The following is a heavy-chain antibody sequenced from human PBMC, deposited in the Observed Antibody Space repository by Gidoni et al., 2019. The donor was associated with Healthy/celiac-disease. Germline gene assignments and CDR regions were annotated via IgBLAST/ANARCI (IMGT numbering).Heavy chain of an antibody. Sequence: EVQLVESGGGLVKPGGSLRLSCAASGFTFSSYSMNWVRQAPGKGLEWVSSISSSSSYIYYADSVKGRFTISRDNAKNSLYLQMNSLRAEDTAVYYCASVEMATIKDYWGQGTLVTVSS. J-gene: IGHJ4*02. CDR2: ISSSSSYI. D-gene: IGHD5-12*01. V-gene: IGHV3-21*01. CDR3: ASVEMATIKDY. CDR1: GFTFSSYS.